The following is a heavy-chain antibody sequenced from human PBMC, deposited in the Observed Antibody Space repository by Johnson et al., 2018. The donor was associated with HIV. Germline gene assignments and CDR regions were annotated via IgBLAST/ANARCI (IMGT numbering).Heavy chain of an antibody. CDR2: ISYDGSNK. CDR3: AKDYEWFGEFVDAFDI. J-gene: IGHJ3*02. D-gene: IGHD3-10*01. V-gene: IGHV3-30*04. CDR1: GFTFSSYA. Sequence: QVLLVESGGGVVQPGRSLRLSCAASGFTFSSYAMHWVRQAPGKGLEWVAVISYDGSNKYYADSVKGRFTISRDNSQNTLYLQMNSLRAEDTAVYYCAKDYEWFGEFVDAFDIWGQGTMVTVSS.